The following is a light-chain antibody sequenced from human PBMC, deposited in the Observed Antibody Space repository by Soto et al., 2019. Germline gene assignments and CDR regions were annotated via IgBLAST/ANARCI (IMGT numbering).Light chain of an antibody. CDR1: SSTIGNNY. V-gene: IGLV1-51*02. Sequence: VLRKPPQVSGPQGQKVPFSAFGSSSTIGNNYVSWYQQLPGTAPKLLIYENNKRPSGIPDRFSGSKSGTSATLGITGLQTGDEADYYCGTWDSSLSAHVFATGTKVTVL. J-gene: IGLJ1*01. CDR3: GTWDSSLSAHV. CDR2: ENN.